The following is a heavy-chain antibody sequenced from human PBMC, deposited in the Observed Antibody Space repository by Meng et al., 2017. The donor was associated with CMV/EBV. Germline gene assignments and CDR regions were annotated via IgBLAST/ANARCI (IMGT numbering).Heavy chain of an antibody. CDR3: AKDGWDTAMPEGVNGMDV. J-gene: IGHJ6*02. CDR2: IRYDGSNK. D-gene: IGHD5-18*01. CDR1: GFTFSSYG. Sequence: GGSLRLSCAASGFTFSSYGMHWVRQAPGKGLEWVAFIRYDGSNKYYADSVKGRFTISRDNSKNTLYLQMNSLRADDTAVYYCAKDGWDTAMPEGVNGMDVWGQGTTVTVSS. V-gene: IGHV3-30*02.